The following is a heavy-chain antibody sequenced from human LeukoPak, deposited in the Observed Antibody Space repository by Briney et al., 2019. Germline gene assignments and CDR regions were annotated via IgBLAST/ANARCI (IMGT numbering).Heavy chain of an antibody. CDR2: IHYTGST. CDR1: GGSINSYY. D-gene: IGHD3-10*01. Sequence: PSETLSLTCTVSGGSINSYYWSWIRLPPGKGLECIGYIHYTGSTNYNPSLKSRVTISVDTSKNQFSLKLSSVTAADTAIYYCARGGYYGSGNDFRFDPWGQGTLVTVSS. CDR3: ARGGYYGSGNDFRFDP. J-gene: IGHJ5*02. V-gene: IGHV4-59*01.